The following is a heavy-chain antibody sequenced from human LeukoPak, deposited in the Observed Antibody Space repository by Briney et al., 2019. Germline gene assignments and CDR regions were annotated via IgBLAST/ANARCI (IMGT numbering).Heavy chain of an antibody. CDR1: GFSFSIYW. D-gene: IGHD5-12*01. J-gene: IGHJ4*02. CDR3: ARDGGGYVAARLDY. CDR2: ISSVGSST. Sequence: PGGSLRLSCAASGFSFSIYWMHWVRHAPGKGLGWVSCISSVGSSTRYADSVKGRFTISRDNAKNSLYLQMNSLRAEDTAVYYCARDGGGYVAARLDYWGQGTLVTVSS. V-gene: IGHV3-74*01.